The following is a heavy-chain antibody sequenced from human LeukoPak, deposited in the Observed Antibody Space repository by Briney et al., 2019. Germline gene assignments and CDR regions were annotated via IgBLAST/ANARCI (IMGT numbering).Heavy chain of an antibody. V-gene: IGHV1-46*01. CDR3: AREPGGKYCFDY. J-gene: IGHJ4*02. D-gene: IGHD3-16*01. CDR2: FNPTHGST. CDR1: GYTSTGYY. Sequence: VASVKVSCKASGYTSTGYYIHWMRQAPGQGLEWMGIFNPTHGSTRYAQKFQDRVTMTRDTSTSTLYMELSSLRSEDTAVYYCAREPGGKYCFDYWGQGAVVTVSS.